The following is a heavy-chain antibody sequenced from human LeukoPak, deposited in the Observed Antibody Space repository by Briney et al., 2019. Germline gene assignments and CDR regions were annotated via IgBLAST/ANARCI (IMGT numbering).Heavy chain of an antibody. V-gene: IGHV1-69*04. CDR2: IIPILGIA. D-gene: IGHD5-18*01. CDR3: ARDPAVDTAMAVFDY. CDR1: GGTFSSYA. Sequence: GASVKVSCKASGGTFSSYAISWVRQAPGQGLEWMGRIIPILGIANYAQKFQGRVTITADKSTSTAYMELSSLRSEDTAVYYCARDPAVDTAMAVFDYWGQGTLVTVSS. J-gene: IGHJ4*02.